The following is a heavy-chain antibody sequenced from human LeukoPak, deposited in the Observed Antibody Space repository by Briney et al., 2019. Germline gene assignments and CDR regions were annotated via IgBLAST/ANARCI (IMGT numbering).Heavy chain of an antibody. CDR3: ARGTYNYDSSGAFDI. Sequence: SQTLSLTCAVSGGSISSGGYSWSWIRQPPGKGLEWIGYIYHSGSTYYNPSLKSRVTISVDRSKNQFSLKLSSVTAADTAVYYCARGTYNYDSSGAFDIWGQGTMVTVSS. J-gene: IGHJ3*02. CDR2: IYHSGST. V-gene: IGHV4-30-2*01. D-gene: IGHD3-22*01. CDR1: GGSISSGGYS.